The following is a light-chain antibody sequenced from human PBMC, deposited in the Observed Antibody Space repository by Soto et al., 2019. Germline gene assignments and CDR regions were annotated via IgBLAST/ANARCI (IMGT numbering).Light chain of an antibody. CDR1: QGVSSN. J-gene: IGKJ2*01. CDR3: QQDKNWPYT. Sequence: VMTQSPGTLSVSPGERATLSCRASQGVSSNLAWYQQKPGQAPRPLMYGASTRPIGIPPSFSGSGSGTEFTLTTSSLQSEDYAIYYCQQDKNWPYTFGRGTILEI. CDR2: GAS. V-gene: IGKV3-15*01.